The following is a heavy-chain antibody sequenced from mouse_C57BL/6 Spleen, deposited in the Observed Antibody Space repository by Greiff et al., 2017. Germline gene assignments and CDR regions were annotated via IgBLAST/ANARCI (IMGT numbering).Heavy chain of an antibody. D-gene: IGHD1-1*01. Sequence: QVQLKESGAELVKPGASVKMSCKASGYTFTTYPIEWMKQNHGKSLEWIGNFHPYNDDTKYNEKFKGKATLTVEKSSSTVYLELSRLTSDDSAVYYCARRDYSGDWYFDVWGTGTTVTVSS. CDR1: GYTFTTYP. CDR3: ARRDYSGDWYFDV. J-gene: IGHJ1*03. CDR2: FHPYNDDT. V-gene: IGHV1-47*01.